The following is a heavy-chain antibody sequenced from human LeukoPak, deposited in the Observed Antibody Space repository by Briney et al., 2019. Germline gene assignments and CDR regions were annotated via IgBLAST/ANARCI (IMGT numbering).Heavy chain of an antibody. CDR2: IGSSGGGI. J-gene: IGHJ4*02. CDR3: AKLRTKYSSSPEDY. CDR1: GFTFSTYT. D-gene: IGHD6-13*01. Sequence: PGGSLRLSCAASGFTFSTYTMYWVRHPPGKGLEWVSIIGSSGGGIHYADSVKGRFTISRDNSKNTLYLHMNSLRAEDTAVFYCAKLRTKYSSSPEDYWGQGTLVTVSS. V-gene: IGHV3-23*01.